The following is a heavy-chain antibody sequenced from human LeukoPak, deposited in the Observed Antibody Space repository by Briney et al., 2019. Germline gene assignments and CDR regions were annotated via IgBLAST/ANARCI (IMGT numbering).Heavy chain of an antibody. J-gene: IGHJ6*03. D-gene: IGHD2-15*01. CDR2: IRYDGSNK. Sequence: GGSLRLSCAASGFTFSSYGMHWVRQAPGKGLEWVAFIRYDGSNKYYADSVKGRFTISRDNSKNTLYLQMNSLRAEDTAVYYCRAASHYYYYYMDVRGKGTSVTVSS. CDR3: RAASHYYYYYMDV. CDR1: GFTFSSYG. V-gene: IGHV3-30*02.